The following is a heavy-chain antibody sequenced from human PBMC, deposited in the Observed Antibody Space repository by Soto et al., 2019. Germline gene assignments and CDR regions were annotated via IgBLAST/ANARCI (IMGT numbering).Heavy chain of an antibody. CDR2: FDPEDGET. D-gene: IGHD4-17*01. Sequence: VKLSCKVCGYTLTELSMHWVRHAPGKGLEWKGGFDPEDGETIYAQKFQGRVTMTEDTSTDTAYMELSSLRSEDTAVYYCVTFMVYGDYPRYWFDPWGQGTLVTVSS. J-gene: IGHJ5*02. CDR3: VTFMVYGDYPRYWFDP. CDR1: GYTLTELS. V-gene: IGHV1-24*01.